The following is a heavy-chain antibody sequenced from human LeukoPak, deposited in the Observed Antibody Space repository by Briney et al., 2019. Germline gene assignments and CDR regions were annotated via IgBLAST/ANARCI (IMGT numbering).Heavy chain of an antibody. CDR1: GGSFSSGSYY. J-gene: IGHJ4*02. D-gene: IGHD1-26*01. Sequence: PSETLSLTCTVSGGSFSSGSYYWSWIRQPPGKGLEWIGYIYYSGGTNYNPSLKSRVTISVDTSKNQFSLKLSSVTAADTAVYYCARDGRDRGVGAPFADYWGQGTLVTVSS. CDR3: ARDGRDRGVGAPFADY. V-gene: IGHV4-61*01. CDR2: IYYSGGT.